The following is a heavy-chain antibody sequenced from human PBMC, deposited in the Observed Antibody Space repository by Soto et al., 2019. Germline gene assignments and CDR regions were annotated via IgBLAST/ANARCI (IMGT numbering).Heavy chain of an antibody. J-gene: IGHJ6*02. V-gene: IGHV3-30-3*01. CDR1: GFTFSSYA. D-gene: IGHD4-4*01. CDR3: ARDVSVTTGSGTYYYYGMDV. CDR2: ISYDGSNK. Sequence: GGSLRLSCAASGFTFSSYAMHWVRQAPGKGLEWVAVISYDGSNKYYADSVKGRFTISRDSSKNTLYLQMNSLRAEDTAVYYCARDVSVTTGSGTYYYYGMDVWGQGTTVTVSS.